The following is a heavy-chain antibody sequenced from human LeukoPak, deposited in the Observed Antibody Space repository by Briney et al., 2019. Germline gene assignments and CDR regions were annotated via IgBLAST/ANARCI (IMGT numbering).Heavy chain of an antibody. D-gene: IGHD5-24*01. J-gene: IGHJ4*02. V-gene: IGHV4-61*02. CDR2: IYTSGST. Sequence: SQTLSLTCTVSGGSISSGSYYWSWVRQPAGKGLEWIGRIYTSGSTNYNPSLKSRVTISVDTSKNQFSLKLSSVTAADTAVYYCAGESEMATIDYWGQGTLVTVSS. CDR3: AGESEMATIDY. CDR1: GGSISSGSYY.